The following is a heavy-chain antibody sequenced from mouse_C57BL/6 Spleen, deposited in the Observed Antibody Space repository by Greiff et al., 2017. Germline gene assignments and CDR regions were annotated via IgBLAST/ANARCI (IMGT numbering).Heavy chain of an antibody. J-gene: IGHJ3*01. CDR1: GFNIKDYY. V-gene: IGHV14-1*01. CDR3: TTYYYGSRAWFAY. CDR2: IDPEDGDT. Sequence: VQLQQSGAELVRPGASVKLSCTASGFNIKDYYMHWVKQRPEQGLEWIGRIDPEDGDTEYAPKFPGQATLTADTSSNTAYLQLSSLTSEDTAVYYCTTYYYGSRAWFAYWGQGTLVTVSA. D-gene: IGHD1-1*01.